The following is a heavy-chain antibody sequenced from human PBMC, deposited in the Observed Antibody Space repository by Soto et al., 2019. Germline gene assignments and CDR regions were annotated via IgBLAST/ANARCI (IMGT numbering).Heavy chain of an antibody. CDR1: GGSFSGYY. V-gene: IGHV4-34*01. CDR3: ARGYVPTPIVVVPAASANWFDP. Sequence: SETLSLTCAVYGGSFSGYYWSWIRQPPGKGLEWIGEINHSGSTNYNPSLKSRVTISVDTSKNQFSLKLSSVTAADTAVYYCARGYVPTPIVVVPAASANWFDPWRQGTLATVSS. D-gene: IGHD2-2*01. J-gene: IGHJ5*02. CDR2: INHSGST.